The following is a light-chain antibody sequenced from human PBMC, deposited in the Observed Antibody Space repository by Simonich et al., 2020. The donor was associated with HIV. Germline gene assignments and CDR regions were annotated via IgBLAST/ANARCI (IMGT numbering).Light chain of an antibody. J-gene: IGKJ4*01. CDR3: QQYGSSPLT. CDR2: TSS. Sequence: EIVLTQSPGTLSLSPGERATLSCRASQSVSSNFLAWYQQKPGQAPRLLIYTSSYRTTVIPDRFSGSGSGTDFTLTISRLEPEDFAVYYCQQYGSSPLTFGGGTKVEIK. V-gene: IGKV3-20*01. CDR1: QSVSSNF.